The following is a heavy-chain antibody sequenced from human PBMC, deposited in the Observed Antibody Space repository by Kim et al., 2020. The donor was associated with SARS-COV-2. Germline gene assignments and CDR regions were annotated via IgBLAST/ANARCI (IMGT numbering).Heavy chain of an antibody. CDR3: VHRGRDTMVRGRNYGMDV. D-gene: IGHD3-10*01. CDR1: GFSLSTSGVG. CDR2: IYWDYDK. J-gene: IGHJ6*02. V-gene: IGHV2-5*02. Sequence: SGPTLVNPTQTLTLTCTFSGFSLSTSGVGVGWIRQPPGKALEWLAFIYWDYDKRYSPSLKSRLTITKDTSKNQVVLTMTNMDPVDTATYYCVHRGRDTMVRGRNYGMDVWGQGTTVTVSS.